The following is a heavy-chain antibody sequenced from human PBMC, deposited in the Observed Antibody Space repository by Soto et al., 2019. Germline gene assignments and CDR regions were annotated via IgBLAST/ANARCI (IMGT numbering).Heavy chain of an antibody. D-gene: IGHD2-21*02. J-gene: IGHJ4*02. CDR3: ARDERDSCSGGDCFYFDY. CDR2: ISTYSGDT. V-gene: IGHV1-18*04. CDR1: GYTFTYYG. Sequence: ASVKVSCKASGYTFTYYGISWVRQAPGQGLEWLGWISTYSGDTNSAPRLQGRLTMSTDTSTSTAYMELRGLTSDDTAVYYCARDERDSCSGGDCFYFDYWGQGTLVTVYS.